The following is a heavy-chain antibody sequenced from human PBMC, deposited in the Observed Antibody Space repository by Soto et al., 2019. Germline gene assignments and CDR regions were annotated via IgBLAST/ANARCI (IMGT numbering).Heavy chain of an antibody. Sequence: QVQLVQSGAEVKKPGASVKVSCKASGYTFTSYGISWVRQAPGQGLGWMGWISAYNGNTNYAQKLQGRVTMTTDPSTSTGYMELRRLRFDDTAVYYCARGPYNWEPRGFDYWGQGALVAVSS. V-gene: IGHV1-18*01. CDR1: GYTFTSYG. D-gene: IGHD1-20*01. CDR3: ARGPYNWEPRGFDY. CDR2: ISAYNGNT. J-gene: IGHJ4*02.